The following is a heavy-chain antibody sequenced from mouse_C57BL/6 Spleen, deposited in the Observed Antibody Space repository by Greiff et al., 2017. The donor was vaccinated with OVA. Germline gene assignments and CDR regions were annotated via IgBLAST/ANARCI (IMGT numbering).Heavy chain of an antibody. CDR3: ARGNYDYDDYFDY. Sequence: EVKLMESGPGMVKPSQSLSLTCTVTGYSITSGYDWHWIRPFPGNKLEWMGYISYSGSTNYNPSLKSRISITHDTAKNHFFLKVNTVTTEDTATYYGARGNYDYDDYFDYWGQGTTLTVSS. CDR1: GYSITSGYD. V-gene: IGHV3-1*01. D-gene: IGHD2-4*01. J-gene: IGHJ2*01. CDR2: ISYSGST.